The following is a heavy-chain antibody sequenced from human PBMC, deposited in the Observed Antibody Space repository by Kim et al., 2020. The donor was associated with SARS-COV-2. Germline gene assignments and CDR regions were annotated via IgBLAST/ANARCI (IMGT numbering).Heavy chain of an antibody. CDR2: ISGSGGST. D-gene: IGHD3-22*01. CDR3: ARLPYYDSSGRTVWDGMDV. J-gene: IGHJ6*02. Sequence: GGSLRLSCAASGFTFSSYAMSWVRQAPGKGLEWVSAISGSGGSTYYADSVKGRFTISRDNSKNTLYLQMNSLRAEDTALYYCARLPYYDSSGRTVWDGMDVWGQGTTVTVSS. CDR1: GFTFSSYA. V-gene: IGHV3-23*01.